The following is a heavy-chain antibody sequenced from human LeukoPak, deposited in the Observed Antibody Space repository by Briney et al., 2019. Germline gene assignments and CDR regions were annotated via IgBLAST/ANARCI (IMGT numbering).Heavy chain of an antibody. J-gene: IGHJ5*02. V-gene: IGHV4-39*01. CDR3: ARHLPGYSNTWPGP. CDR1: GGSISSGGYY. D-gene: IGHD2-2*01. CDR2: IYYSGST. Sequence: SETLSLTCTVSGGSISSGGYYWSWIRQHPGKGLEWIGYIYYSGSTYYNPSLKSRVTISIDTSKNQFSLKLRSVTAADTAVYYCARHLPGYSNTWPGPWGQGTLVTVSS.